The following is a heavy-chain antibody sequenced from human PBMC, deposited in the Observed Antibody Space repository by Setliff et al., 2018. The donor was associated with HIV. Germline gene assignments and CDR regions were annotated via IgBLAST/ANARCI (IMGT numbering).Heavy chain of an antibody. Sequence: KSGGSLRLSCAVSGFSFSDYFMTWIRQAPGKGLEWVSYISGSGGVMAYADSVKGRFTISRDNAKNSMYLQMNSLRVEDTATYYCARARGSVGYYGSGTMYHMDVWGKGTTVTVSS. V-gene: IGHV3-11*01. CDR3: ARARGSVGYYGSGTMYHMDV. J-gene: IGHJ6*03. CDR2: ISGSGGVM. D-gene: IGHD3-10*01. CDR1: GFSFSDYF.